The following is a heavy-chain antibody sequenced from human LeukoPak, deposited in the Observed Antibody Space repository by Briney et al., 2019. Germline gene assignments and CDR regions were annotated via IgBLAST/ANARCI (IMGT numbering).Heavy chain of an antibody. D-gene: IGHD3-22*01. CDR3: AKDPSLPYDSSGFGYYGMDV. V-gene: IGHV3-23*01. CDR2: ISGSGGST. Sequence: GGSLRLSCAASGFTFSSYAMSWVRQAPGKGLEWVSAISGSGGSTYHADSVKGRFTISRDNSKNTLYLQMNSLRAEDTAVYYCAKDPSLPYDSSGFGYYGMDVWGQGTTVTVSS. J-gene: IGHJ6*02. CDR1: GFTFSSYA.